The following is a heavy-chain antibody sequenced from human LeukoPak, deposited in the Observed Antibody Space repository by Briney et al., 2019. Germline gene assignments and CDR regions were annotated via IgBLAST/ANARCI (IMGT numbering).Heavy chain of an antibody. CDR3: ARGYDLLTGYLYYFDY. CDR2: ISYDGTNK. V-gene: IGHV3-30*01. Sequence: GGSLRLSCAASGFTFSSYAMHWVRQAPGKGLEWVAVISYDGTNKYYAYSVKGRFTISRDNSKNTLYLQMNSLRAEDTAVFYCARGYDLLTGYLYYFDYWGQGTLVTVSS. CDR1: GFTFSSYA. J-gene: IGHJ4*02. D-gene: IGHD3-9*01.